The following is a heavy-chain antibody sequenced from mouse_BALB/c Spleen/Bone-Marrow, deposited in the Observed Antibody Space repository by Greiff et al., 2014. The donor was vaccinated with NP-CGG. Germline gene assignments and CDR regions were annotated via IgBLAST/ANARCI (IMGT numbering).Heavy chain of an antibody. Sequence: EVMLVESGGGLVKPGGSLKLSCAASGFTFSSYAMSWVRQTPEKRLEWVASISSGGSTYYPDSVKGRFTISRDNARNILYLQMSSLRSEDTAMYCCAGGGGYDYGSWFAYWGQGTLVTVSA. CDR3: AGGGGYDYGSWFAY. V-gene: IGHV5-6-5*01. CDR2: ISSGGST. J-gene: IGHJ3*01. CDR1: GFTFSSYA. D-gene: IGHD2-4*01.